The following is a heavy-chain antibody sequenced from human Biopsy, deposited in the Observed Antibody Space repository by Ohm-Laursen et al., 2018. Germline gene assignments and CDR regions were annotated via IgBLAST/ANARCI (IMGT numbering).Heavy chain of an antibody. J-gene: IGHJ4*02. CDR1: GYSFTSYY. CDR2: INPSGSTT. V-gene: IGHV1-46*01. CDR3: ARNTGWYGDLYYFDY. Sequence: SVKVSCKASGYSFTSYYMHWVRQAPGQGLERMGMINPSGSTTSYPQIFQGRVTMTRDTSKSTVYMELSSLRSADTAVYFCARNTGWYGDLYYFDYWGQGTLVTVSS. D-gene: IGHD6-19*01.